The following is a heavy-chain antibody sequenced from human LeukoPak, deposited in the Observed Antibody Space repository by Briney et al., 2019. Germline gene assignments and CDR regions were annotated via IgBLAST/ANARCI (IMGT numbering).Heavy chain of an antibody. CDR1: AFTLSSYW. Sequence: PGRSLRLSCAASAFTLSSYWMHWVRHAPGKGLGWVSRINSDGRRTTYANSVKGRFSIARDKCKNTLYLQMNSLRPEDTAVYYCARGGNTGYSYGLKHDYWGQGTLVTVSS. D-gene: IGHD5-18*01. CDR2: INSDGRRT. V-gene: IGHV3-74*01. J-gene: IGHJ4*02. CDR3: ARGGNTGYSYGLKHDY.